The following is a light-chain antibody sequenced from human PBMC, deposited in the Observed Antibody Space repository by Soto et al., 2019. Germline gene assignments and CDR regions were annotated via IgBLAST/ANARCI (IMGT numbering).Light chain of an antibody. CDR1: QTLSRSW. J-gene: IGKJ5*01. CDR2: GAS. CDR3: QQYDRQPIT. Sequence: EIVMTQSPATLSVSPGERSTLSCRATQTLSRSWLAWYQHKTGQAPRLLVSGASRRATGIPERLTGGGDGTDLTITISRMETEDSDLYYCQQYDRQPITFGQGTRLEIK. V-gene: IGKV3-20*01.